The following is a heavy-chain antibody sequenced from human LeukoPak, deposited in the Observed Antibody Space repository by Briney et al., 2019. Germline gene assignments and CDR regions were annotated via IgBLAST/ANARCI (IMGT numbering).Heavy chain of an antibody. Sequence: PGVSLRLSCAASGFTFSDYWMYWFRQAPGEGLVWVSRMNIDGSSISYADSVKGRFTMSRDNAKNTLYLQMNSLRVEDTAVYYCARAGGGDSRMAYDPWGQGTLVTVSS. J-gene: IGHJ5*02. D-gene: IGHD6-13*01. CDR1: GFTFSDYW. CDR3: ARAGGGDSRMAYDP. CDR2: MNIDGSSI. V-gene: IGHV3-74*01.